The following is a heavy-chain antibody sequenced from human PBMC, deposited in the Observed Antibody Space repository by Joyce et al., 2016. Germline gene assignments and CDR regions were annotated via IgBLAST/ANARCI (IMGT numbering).Heavy chain of an antibody. CDR2: ISYDGIYK. V-gene: IGHV3-30*18. D-gene: IGHD6-25*01. J-gene: IGHJ4*02. Sequence: QVQLVESGGGVVQPGRSLRLFCAASGLTLSNYCVHWVRQGPGKGLEWVAVISYDGIYKDYANSVKGRFTISGDNSKNTVFLEMNSLRAEDTAVYYCAKILTATYSSGWFLDYWGQGTLVTVSS. CDR3: AKILTATYSSGWFLDY. CDR1: GLTLSNYC.